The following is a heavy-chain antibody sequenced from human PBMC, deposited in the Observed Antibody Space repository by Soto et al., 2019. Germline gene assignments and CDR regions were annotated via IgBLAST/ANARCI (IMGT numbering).Heavy chain of an antibody. D-gene: IGHD3-22*01. Sequence: QVQLVQSGAEVKKPGSSVKVSCKASGGTFSSYAISWVRQAPGQGLEWMGGIIPIFGTANYAQKFQGRVTITADESTSTAYMELSSLRSDDTAVYYGARDLDSSGYFNWFDPWGQGTLVTVSS. V-gene: IGHV1-69*12. CDR3: ARDLDSSGYFNWFDP. CDR1: GGTFSSYA. CDR2: IIPIFGTA. J-gene: IGHJ5*02.